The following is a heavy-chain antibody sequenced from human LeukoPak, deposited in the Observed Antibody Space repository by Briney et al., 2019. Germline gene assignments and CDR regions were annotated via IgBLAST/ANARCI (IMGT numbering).Heavy chain of an antibody. J-gene: IGHJ4*02. CDR2: VSHDGTKR. CDR1: GFNFSDYG. V-gene: IGHV3-30*03. CDR3: ARDWARGNSYYFDY. D-gene: IGHD4-23*01. Sequence: GGSLRLSCAASGFNFSDYGMHWVRLAPGKGLECVALVSHDGTKRDYGESVKGRFTISRDNSANSVYLQMDSLTIDVTAVYFCARDWARGNSYYFDYWGQGTLVTVSS.